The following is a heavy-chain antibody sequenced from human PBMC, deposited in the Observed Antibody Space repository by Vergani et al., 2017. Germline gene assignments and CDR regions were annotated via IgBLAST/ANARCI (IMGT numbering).Heavy chain of an antibody. J-gene: IGHJ4*02. CDR3: ARAYLYFSGSGSPYYFDH. Sequence: QVQLVESGGGLVKPGGSLRLSCTASGFFFSDYYMSWLRQAPGKGLEWISYIASSDTTVYYADSVKGRFTISRDNAKNSLYLEMNSLRAEDTAVYYCARAYLYFSGSGSPYYFDHWGQGTQVTVSS. V-gene: IGHV3-11*04. CDR1: GFFFSDYY. D-gene: IGHD3-10*01. CDR2: IASSDTTV.